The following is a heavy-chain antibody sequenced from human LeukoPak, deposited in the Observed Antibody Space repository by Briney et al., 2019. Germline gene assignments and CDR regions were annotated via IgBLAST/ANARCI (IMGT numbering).Heavy chain of an antibody. CDR1: GYTFTGHY. CDR2: IDTHSGDT. Sequence: ASVRVSCKASGYTFTGHYLHWVRQAPGQGLEWMGWIDTHSGDTNYAQKFQGRVPMTRDTSITTAYMELSRLTSDDTAVYYCAREGASGYCIDGVCPPFGYWGQGTLVTVSS. V-gene: IGHV1-2*02. CDR3: AREGASGYCIDGVCPPFGY. J-gene: IGHJ4*02. D-gene: IGHD2-8*01.